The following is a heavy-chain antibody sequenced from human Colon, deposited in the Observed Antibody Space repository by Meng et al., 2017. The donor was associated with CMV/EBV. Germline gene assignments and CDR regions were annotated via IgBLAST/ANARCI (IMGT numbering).Heavy chain of an antibody. CDR2: IQVDGGDK. D-gene: IGHD3-3*01. Sequence: GGSLRLSCAASGFTFSASTMHWVRQAPGKVLEWVAFIQVDGGDKEYADAVRGRFTISRDNSKSTLYLQMSSLRADDTAVYYCADDFWKERGYWGQGTLVTVSS. CDR1: GFTFSAST. J-gene: IGHJ4*02. V-gene: IGHV3-30*02. CDR3: ADDFWKERGY.